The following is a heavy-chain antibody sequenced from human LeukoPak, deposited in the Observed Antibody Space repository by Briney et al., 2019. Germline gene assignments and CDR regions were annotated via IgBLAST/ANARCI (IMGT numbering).Heavy chain of an antibody. CDR1: GVTFSNHA. CDR3: ARGGGLDV. D-gene: IGHD3-16*01. V-gene: IGHV3-7*03. J-gene: IGHJ6*02. Sequence: GGSLRLSCAASGVTFSNHALHWVRQAPGKGLEWVASINHNGNVNYYVDSVKGRFTISRDNAKSSLYLQMSNLRAEDTAVYFCARGGGLDVWGQGATVTVSS. CDR2: INHNGNVN.